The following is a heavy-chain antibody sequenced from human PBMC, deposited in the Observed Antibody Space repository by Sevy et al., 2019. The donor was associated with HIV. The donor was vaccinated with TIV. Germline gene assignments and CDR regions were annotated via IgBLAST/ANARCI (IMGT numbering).Heavy chain of an antibody. V-gene: IGHV4-61*02. CDR2: IYRSGRS. CDR1: GDSINNGNHW. CDR3: ARDGIRRDYWHGLDV. J-gene: IGHJ6*02. Sequence: SEILSLTCTVSGDSINNGNHWWSWVRQPAGKGLEWIGRIYRSGRSIMYNPSLERRVTISVDTSKNQFSLKVTSVIAADTAIYYCARDGIRRDYWHGLDVWGQGTTVTVSS. D-gene: IGHD2-8*02.